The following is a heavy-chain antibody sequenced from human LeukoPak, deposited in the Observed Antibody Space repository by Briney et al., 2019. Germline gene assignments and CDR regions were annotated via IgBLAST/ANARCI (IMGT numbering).Heavy chain of an antibody. CDR3: AKDPLWFGELF. CDR2: ISWNSGSI. D-gene: IGHD3-10*01. CDR1: GFTFDDYA. Sequence: GRSLRLSCAASGFTFDDYAMHWVRQAPGKGLEWVSGISWNSGSIGYADSVKGRFTISRDNAKNSLYLQMNSLRAEDTAVYYCAKDPLWFGELFGGQGTLVTVSS. V-gene: IGHV3-9*01. J-gene: IGHJ4*02.